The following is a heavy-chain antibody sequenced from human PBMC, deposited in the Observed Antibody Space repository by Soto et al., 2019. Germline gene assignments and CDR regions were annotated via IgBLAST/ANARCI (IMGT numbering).Heavy chain of an antibody. CDR2: LDPDGRVG. Sequence: EGQLLGSGGGLVQPGGSLRLSCVASGLRFSTYWMNWVRQPPGMGLEWVANLDPDGRVGTYVDSVKGRFTTSRDNAMNSVYLQMNSLRADDTAMYFCAGWGEHDANVWGQGILVTVSA. V-gene: IGHV3-7*03. CDR3: AGWGEHDANV. J-gene: IGHJ4*02. CDR1: GLRFSTYW. D-gene: IGHD7-27*01.